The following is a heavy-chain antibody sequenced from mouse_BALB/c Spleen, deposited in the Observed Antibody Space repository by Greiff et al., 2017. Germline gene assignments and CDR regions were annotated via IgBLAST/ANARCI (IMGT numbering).Heavy chain of an antibody. D-gene: IGHD6-1*01. CDR1: GFTFSSYG. V-gene: IGHV5-6-3*01. J-gene: IGHJ1*01. CDR2: INSNGGST. CDR3: AREEGMPHWYFDV. Sequence: EVQRVESGGGLVQPGGSLKLSCAASGFTFSSYGMSWVRQTPDKRLELVATINSNGGSTYYPDSVKGRFTISRDNAKNTLYLQMSSLKSEDTAMYYCAREEGMPHWYFDVWGAGTTVTVSS.